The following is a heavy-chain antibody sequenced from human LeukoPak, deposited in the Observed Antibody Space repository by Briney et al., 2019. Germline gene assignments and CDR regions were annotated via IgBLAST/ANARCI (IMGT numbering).Heavy chain of an antibody. D-gene: IGHD2-21*01. J-gene: IGHJ4*02. CDR3: ARGYCGGDCSDSRDY. CDR2: ISYDGSNK. CDR1: GFKFSSYA. Sequence: GGSLRLSCAASGFKFSSYAMHWVRQAPGKGLEWVAVISYDGSNKYYADSVKGRFTISRDNSKNTLYLQMNSLRAEDTAVYYCARGYCGGDCSDSRDYWGQGTLVTVSS. V-gene: IGHV3-30-3*01.